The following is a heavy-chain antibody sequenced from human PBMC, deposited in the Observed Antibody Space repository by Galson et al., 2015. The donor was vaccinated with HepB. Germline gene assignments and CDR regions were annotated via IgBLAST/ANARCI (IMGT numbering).Heavy chain of an antibody. J-gene: IGHJ4*02. CDR3: AKGYSSAWYKGMGY. Sequence: SLRLSCAVSGFTVSRNYMNWVRQAPGKGLEWVSVIYSDGSTYYADSVKGRFTISRDNSKNTLYLQMNSLRAEDTAIYYCAKGYSSAWYKGMGYWGQGTLVTVSS. V-gene: IGHV3-53*01. CDR2: IYSDGST. CDR1: GFTVSRNY. D-gene: IGHD6-19*01.